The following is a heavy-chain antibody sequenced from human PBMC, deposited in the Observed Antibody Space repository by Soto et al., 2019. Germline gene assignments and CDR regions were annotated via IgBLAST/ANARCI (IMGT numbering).Heavy chain of an antibody. V-gene: IGHV3-30*03. D-gene: IGHD1-26*01. CDR1: GFTFSSYG. CDR3: ARSPYSVSYLAYFDY. Sequence: QVQLVESGGGVVQPGRSLRLSCAASGFTFSSYGMHWVSKAPGKGLEWVAVISYDGSNKYYADSLKGRFTISRDNSKTTRYLQMNSLRAEDTAVYYCARSPYSVSYLAYFDYWGQGTLVTVSS. CDR2: ISYDGSNK. J-gene: IGHJ4*02.